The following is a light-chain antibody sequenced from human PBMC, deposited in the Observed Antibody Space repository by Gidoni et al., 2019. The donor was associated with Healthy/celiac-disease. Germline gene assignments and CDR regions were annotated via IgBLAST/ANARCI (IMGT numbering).Light chain of an antibody. CDR2: GAS. CDR3: QQYNNAYT. J-gene: IGKJ2*01. CDR1: QSVSSN. Sequence: EIVMTQSPATLSQSPGERAPPSCRASQSVSSNLAWYQQKPGQAPRLLIYGASTRATGIPARFSGSGSGTEFTLTISSLQSEDFAVYYCQQYNNAYTFGQGTKLEIK. V-gene: IGKV3-15*01.